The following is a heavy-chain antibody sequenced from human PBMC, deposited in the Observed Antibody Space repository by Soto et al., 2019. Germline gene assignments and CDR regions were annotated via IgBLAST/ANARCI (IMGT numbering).Heavy chain of an antibody. CDR1: GFTFSSYS. V-gene: IGHV3-48*02. J-gene: IGHJ6*02. Sequence: GGSLRLSCAASGFTFSSYSMNWVRQAPGKGLEWVSYISSSSSTIYYADSVKGRFTISRDNAKNSLYLQMNSLRDEDTAVYYCARVSLMSTVGYYYGMDVWGQGTTVTVSS. CDR2: ISSSSSTI. D-gene: IGHD2-2*01. CDR3: ARVSLMSTVGYYYGMDV.